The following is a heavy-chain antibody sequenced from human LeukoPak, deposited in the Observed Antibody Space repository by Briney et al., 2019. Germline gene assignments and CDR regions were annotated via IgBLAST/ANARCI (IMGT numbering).Heavy chain of an antibody. J-gene: IGHJ3*02. Sequence: ASVKISCKVSGYTFTDYYMHWVQQAPGKGLEWMGPVDPEDGETIYAEKFQGRVTITADTSTDTAYMELSSLRSEDTAVYYCATDGGSTSLNDAFDIWGQGTMVTVSS. D-gene: IGHD2-2*01. V-gene: IGHV1-69-2*01. CDR1: GYTFTDYY. CDR3: ATDGGSTSLNDAFDI. CDR2: VDPEDGET.